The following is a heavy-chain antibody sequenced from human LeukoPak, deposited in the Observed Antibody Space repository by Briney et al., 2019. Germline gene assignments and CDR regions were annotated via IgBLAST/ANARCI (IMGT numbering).Heavy chain of an antibody. CDR2: INGDGTST. J-gene: IGHJ3*02. CDR3: ARTGTGGDLDI. Sequence: EGSLRLSCAASGFTFSNHWLHWVRQAPGKGLVWVSRINGDGTSTIYADSVKGRFTISRDNAKSTMYLQMNSLRAEDTAVYYCARTGTGGDLDIWGQGTMVTVTS. V-gene: IGHV3-74*01. CDR1: GFTFSNHW. D-gene: IGHD2-8*02.